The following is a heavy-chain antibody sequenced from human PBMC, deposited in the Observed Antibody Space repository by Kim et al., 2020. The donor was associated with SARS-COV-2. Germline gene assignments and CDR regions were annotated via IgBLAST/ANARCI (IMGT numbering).Heavy chain of an antibody. Sequence: GGSLRLSCAASGFSFDDFWMTWVRQAPGKGLEWVANINRDAGQKFYVDSVKGRFTISRDNAKNSLDLQMDSLRAEDTAIYYCARLYCGTSTCYFDYWAQGTLVTVSS. J-gene: IGHJ4*02. D-gene: IGHD2-21*01. V-gene: IGHV3-7*03. CDR2: INRDAGQK. CDR3: ARLYCGTSTCYFDY. CDR1: GFSFDDFW.